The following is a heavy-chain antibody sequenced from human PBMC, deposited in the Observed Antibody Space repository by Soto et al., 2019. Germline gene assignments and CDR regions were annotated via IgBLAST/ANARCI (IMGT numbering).Heavy chain of an antibody. J-gene: IGHJ5*02. CDR2: ISSSSSYI. D-gene: IGHD3-10*01. CDR3: ARDPREYYYGSGSYMGLWFDT. V-gene: IGHV3-21*01. CDR1: GFTFSSYS. Sequence: GGSLRLSCAASGFTFSSYSMNWVRQAPGKGLEWVSSISSSSSYIYYADSVKGRFTISRDNAKNSLYLQMNSLRAEDTAVYYCARDPREYYYGSGSYMGLWFDTWGQGTLVTVSS.